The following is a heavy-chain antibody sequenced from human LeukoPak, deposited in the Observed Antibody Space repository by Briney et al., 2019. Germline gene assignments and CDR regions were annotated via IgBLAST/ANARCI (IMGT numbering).Heavy chain of an antibody. V-gene: IGHV4-38-2*02. J-gene: IGHJ3*02. CDR1: GYSISSGYY. Sequence: SETLSLTCTVSGYSISSGYYWGWIRQPPGKGLEWIGSIYHSGSTYYNPSLKSRVTISVDTSKNQFSLKLSSVTAADTAVYYCARGRGDPNIDDAFDIWGQGTMVTVSS. CDR3: ARGRGDPNIDDAFDI. CDR2: IYHSGST. D-gene: IGHD2-21*02.